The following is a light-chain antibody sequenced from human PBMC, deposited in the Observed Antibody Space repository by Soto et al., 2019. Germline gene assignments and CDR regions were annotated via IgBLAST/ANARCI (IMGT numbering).Light chain of an antibody. CDR2: EVN. Sequence: QSVLTQPPSASGSPGQSVTISCTGTSGDVGRYNSVSWYQQHPGKAPKLMIFEVNKRPSGVPDRFSGSKSGNTASLTVSGLQAEDEADYYCSSSANSDNYVFGTGTKVTVL. J-gene: IGLJ1*01. CDR3: SSSANSDNYV. V-gene: IGLV2-8*01. CDR1: SGDVGRYNS.